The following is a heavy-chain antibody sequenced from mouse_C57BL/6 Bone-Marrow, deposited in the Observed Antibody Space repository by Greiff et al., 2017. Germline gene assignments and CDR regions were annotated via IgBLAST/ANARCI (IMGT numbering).Heavy chain of an antibody. Sequence: QVQLQQSGAELVRPGTSVKVSCKASGYAFTNYLIEWVKQRPGQGLEWIGVINPGSGGTNYNEKFKGKATLTADKSSSTAYMQLSSLTSEDSAVYFCARSGDYYGSSPWYFDVWGTGTTVTVSS. CDR1: GYAFTNYL. J-gene: IGHJ1*03. V-gene: IGHV1-54*01. D-gene: IGHD1-1*01. CDR2: INPGSGGT. CDR3: ARSGDYYGSSPWYFDV.